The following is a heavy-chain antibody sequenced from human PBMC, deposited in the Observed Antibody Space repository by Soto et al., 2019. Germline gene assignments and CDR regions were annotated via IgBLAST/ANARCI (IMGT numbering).Heavy chain of an antibody. J-gene: IGHJ6*02. CDR3: ARDAPTVTTQTRGYYYGRDV. CDR1: GYTFTSYG. Sequence: ASVKVSCKASGYTFTSYGISWVRQAPGQGLEWMGWISAYNGNTNYAQKLQGRVTMTTDTSTSTAYMELRSLRSDDTAVYYCARDAPTVTTQTRGYYYGRDVWGQGTTGIVS. CDR2: ISAYNGNT. D-gene: IGHD4-4*01. V-gene: IGHV1-18*01.